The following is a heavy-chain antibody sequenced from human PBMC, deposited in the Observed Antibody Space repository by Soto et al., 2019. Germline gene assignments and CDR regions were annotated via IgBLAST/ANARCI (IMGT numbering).Heavy chain of an antibody. V-gene: IGHV3-7*01. CDR3: ARTHFDILTGYYY. J-gene: IGHJ4*02. CDR2: IKQDGSEK. D-gene: IGHD3-9*01. CDR1: GFTFSSYW. Sequence: PGGSLRLSCAASGFTFSSYWMSWVRQAPGKGLEWVANIKQDGSEKYYVDSVKGRFTISRDNAKNSLYLQMNSLRAEDTAVYYCARTHFDILTGYYYWGQGTLVTVSS.